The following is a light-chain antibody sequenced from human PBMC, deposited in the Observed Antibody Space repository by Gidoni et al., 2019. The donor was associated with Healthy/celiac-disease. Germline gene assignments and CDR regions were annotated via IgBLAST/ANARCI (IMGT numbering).Light chain of an antibody. J-gene: IGKJ2*01. CDR3: QQSYSTPHT. CDR2: AAS. V-gene: IGKV1-39*01. Sequence: DIQMTQSPSPLSASVVDRVTITWRASQSSSSYLNWYQQKPGKAPKLLIYAASSLQSGVPSRFSGSGAGTDFTITISSQQPEDFATYYCQQSYSTPHTFGQGTKLEIK. CDR1: QSSSSY.